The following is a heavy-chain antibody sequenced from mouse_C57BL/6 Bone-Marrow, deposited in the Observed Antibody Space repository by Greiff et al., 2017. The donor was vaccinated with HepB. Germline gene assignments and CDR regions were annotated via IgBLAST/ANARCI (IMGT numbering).Heavy chain of an antibody. CDR1: GYAFSSYW. J-gene: IGHJ3*01. Sequence: QVQLQQSGAELVKPGASVKISCKASGYAFSSYWVNWVKQRPGKGLEWIGKIYPGDGDTNYNGKFKGKATLTADKSSSTAYMQLSSLTSEDSAVYFCARARGYYDGSSPWFAYWGQGTLVTVSA. CDR2: IYPGDGDT. CDR3: ARARGYYDGSSPWFAY. V-gene: IGHV1-80*01. D-gene: IGHD1-1*01.